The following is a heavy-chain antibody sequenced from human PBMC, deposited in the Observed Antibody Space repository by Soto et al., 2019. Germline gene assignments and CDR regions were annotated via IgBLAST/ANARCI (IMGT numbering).Heavy chain of an antibody. J-gene: IGHJ3*02. V-gene: IGHV1-69*16. CDR3: ARGIAVAPGAFDI. CDR2: IIPILGIA. D-gene: IGHD6-19*01. Sequence: SVKVSCKASGGTFSSYTISCVRQAPGQGLEWMGRIIPILGIANYAQKFQGRVTISRDDSKNSLYLQMNSLKTEDTAVYYCARGIAVAPGAFDIWGQGTMVTVSS. CDR1: GGTFSSYT.